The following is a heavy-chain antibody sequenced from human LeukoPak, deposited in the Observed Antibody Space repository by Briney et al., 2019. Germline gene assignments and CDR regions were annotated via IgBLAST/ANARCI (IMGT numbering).Heavy chain of an antibody. J-gene: IGHJ4*02. Sequence: PGGSLRLSCAASGFAFSSYAMSWVRQAPGKGLEWISGIGGSGVATYYADSMKGRFTISRDNSKNTLHLQMNSLRVDDTAVYYCTKGEVDGDYTPAFWGQGTLVTVSS. CDR3: TKGEVDGDYTPAF. CDR1: GFAFSSYA. V-gene: IGHV3-23*01. D-gene: IGHD4-17*01. CDR2: IGGSGVAT.